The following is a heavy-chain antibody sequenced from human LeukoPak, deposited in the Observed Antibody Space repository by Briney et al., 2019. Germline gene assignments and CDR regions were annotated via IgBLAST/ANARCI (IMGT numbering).Heavy chain of an antibody. V-gene: IGHV1-69*06. D-gene: IGHD6-13*01. CDR3: ASPPPADSSSWYNFDY. Sequence: ASVKVSCKASGYTFTSYAISWVRQAPGQGLEWMGGIIPIFGTANYAQKFQGRVTITADKSTSTAYMELSGLRSEDTAVYYCASPPPADSSSWYNFDYWGQGTLVTVSS. J-gene: IGHJ4*02. CDR2: IIPIFGTA. CDR1: GYTFTSYA.